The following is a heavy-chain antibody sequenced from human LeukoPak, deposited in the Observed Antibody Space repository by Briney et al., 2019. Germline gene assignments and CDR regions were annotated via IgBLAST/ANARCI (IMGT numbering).Heavy chain of an antibody. CDR3: ARDGGIAARHWYFDL. CDR1: GGSISGYY. J-gene: IGHJ2*01. V-gene: IGHV4-4*07. CDR2: IYTSGST. Sequence: SETLSLTCTVSGGSISGYYWSWIRQPAGKGLEWIGRIYTSGSTNYNPSLKSRVTMSVDTSKNQFSLKLSSVTAADTAVYYCARDGGIAARHWYFDLWGRGTLVTVSS. D-gene: IGHD6-6*01.